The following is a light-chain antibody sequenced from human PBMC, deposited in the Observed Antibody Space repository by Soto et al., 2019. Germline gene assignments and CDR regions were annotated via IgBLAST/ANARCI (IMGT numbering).Light chain of an antibody. CDR3: QKYNSAPLT. J-gene: IGKJ4*01. V-gene: IGKV1-27*01. Sequence: DIHMTQSPSSLSTSVGDRVTIAWRASQGISSYLAWYQQKPGKVPKLLIYAASTLQSGVPSRFSGSGSGTDFTLTISSLQPEDVATYYCQKYNSAPLTFGGGTKVDNK. CDR1: QGISSY. CDR2: AAS.